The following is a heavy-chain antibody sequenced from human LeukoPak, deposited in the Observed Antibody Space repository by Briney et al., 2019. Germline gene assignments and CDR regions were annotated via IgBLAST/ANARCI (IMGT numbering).Heavy chain of an antibody. J-gene: IGHJ4*02. D-gene: IGHD5-24*01. Sequence: GSSVKVSCKASGGTFSSYAISWVRQAPGQGLEWMGGIIPIFGTANYAQKFQGRVTITTDESTSTAYMELSSLRSEDTAVYYCARVSMRRRDGYKTDYYFDYWGQETLVTVSS. CDR3: ARVSMRRRDGYKTDYYFDY. CDR2: IIPIFGTA. V-gene: IGHV1-69*05. CDR1: GGTFSSYA.